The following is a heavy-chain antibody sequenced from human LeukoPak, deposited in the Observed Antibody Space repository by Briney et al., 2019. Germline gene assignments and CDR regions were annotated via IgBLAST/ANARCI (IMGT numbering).Heavy chain of an antibody. D-gene: IGHD6-13*01. V-gene: IGHV4-59*01. J-gene: IGHJ6*02. CDR2: IHYSEST. CDR1: GGPIRSYY. CDR3: ARVSAAGMEFHYGMDV. Sequence: SETLSLTCTVSGGPIRSYYWSWMRQPPGKGLEWIGNIHYSESTNFNPSLRSRVAIAVDTSKNQFSLSMRSVTAADTAVYYCARVSAAGMEFHYGMDVWGQGTTVFVSS.